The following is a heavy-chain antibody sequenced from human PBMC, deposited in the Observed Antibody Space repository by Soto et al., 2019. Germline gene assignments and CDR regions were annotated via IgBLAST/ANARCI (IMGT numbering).Heavy chain of an antibody. CDR3: ARTSRNLNFDY. Sequence: QVQLQESGPGLVKPSETLSLTCTVSGDSISSSSWSWIRQPPGKGLEWIGYIYYSGSTNYNPSLKSRVTISVDTSKNHFSLKLSSVTAADTAVYYCARTSRNLNFDYWGQGTLVTVSS. CDR2: IYYSGST. V-gene: IGHV4-59*01. CDR1: GDSISSSS. J-gene: IGHJ4*02.